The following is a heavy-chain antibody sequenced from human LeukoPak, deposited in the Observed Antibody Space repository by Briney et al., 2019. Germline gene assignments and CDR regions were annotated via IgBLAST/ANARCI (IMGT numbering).Heavy chain of an antibody. J-gene: IGHJ6*02. Sequence: SETLSLTCTVAGGSISSYYWSWIRQPPGKGLEWIGYIYYSGSTNYNPSLKSRVTISVDTSKNQFSLKLSSVTAADTAVYYCARYPYCGGDCPAYYYGMDVWGQGTTVTVSS. D-gene: IGHD2-21*02. CDR2: IYYSGST. CDR3: ARYPYCGGDCPAYYYGMDV. V-gene: IGHV4-59*01. CDR1: GGSISSYY.